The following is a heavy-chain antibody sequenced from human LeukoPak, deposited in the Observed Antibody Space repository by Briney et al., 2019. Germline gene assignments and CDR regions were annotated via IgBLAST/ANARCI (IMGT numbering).Heavy chain of an antibody. D-gene: IGHD3-22*01. Sequence: PGGSLRLSCAASGFTFSSYGMHWVRQAPGKGLEWVAFIRYDGSNKYYADSVKGRFTISRDNSKNTLYLQMNSLRAEDTAVYYCAKIRPPYDSSGYYCDYWGQGTLVTVSS. V-gene: IGHV3-30*02. CDR3: AKIRPPYDSSGYYCDY. CDR1: GFTFSSYG. CDR2: IRYDGSNK. J-gene: IGHJ4*02.